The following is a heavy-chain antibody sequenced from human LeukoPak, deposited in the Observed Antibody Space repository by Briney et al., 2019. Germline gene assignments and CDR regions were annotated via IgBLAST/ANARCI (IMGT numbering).Heavy chain of an antibody. CDR1: GYTFTSYD. J-gene: IGHJ5*02. V-gene: IGHV1-8*01. Sequence: ASVKVSCKASGYTFTSYDINWVRQATGQGLEWMGWMNPNSGNTGYAQKFQGRVTMTRNTSISTAYMELSSLRSEDTAAYYCARGPKYCSSTSCSKQNWFDPWGQGTLVTVSS. D-gene: IGHD2-2*01. CDR2: MNPNSGNT. CDR3: ARGPKYCSSTSCSKQNWFDP.